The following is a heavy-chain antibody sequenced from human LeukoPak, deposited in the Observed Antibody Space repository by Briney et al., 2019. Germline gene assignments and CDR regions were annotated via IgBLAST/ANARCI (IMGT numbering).Heavy chain of an antibody. Sequence: SGPTLVNPTQPLTLTCTFSGFSLSTSGVGVGWIRQPPGKALEWLALIYWDDDKRYSPSLKSRLTITKDTSKNQVVLTMTNMDPVDTATYYCAHMKTVTTLDAFDIWGQGTMVTVSS. CDR3: AHMKTVTTLDAFDI. CDR1: GFSLSTSGVG. D-gene: IGHD4-17*01. CDR2: IYWDDDK. J-gene: IGHJ3*02. V-gene: IGHV2-5*02.